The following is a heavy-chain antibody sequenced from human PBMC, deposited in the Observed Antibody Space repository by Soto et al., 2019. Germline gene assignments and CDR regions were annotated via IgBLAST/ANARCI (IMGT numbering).Heavy chain of an antibody. V-gene: IGHV4-34*01. CDR2: INHSGST. D-gene: IGHD2-2*01. CDR3: AREQSHSQNCCRTSCCPYYYHMDD. CDR1: GGSFSGYY. J-gene: IGHJ6*03. Sequence: SETLSLTCAVYGGSFSGYYWSWIRQPPGKGLEWIGEINHSGSTNYNPSLKSRVTISVDTSKNQFSLKLSSVTAADTAVYYCAREQSHSQNCCRTSCCPYYYHMDDWGKGTTVTVSS.